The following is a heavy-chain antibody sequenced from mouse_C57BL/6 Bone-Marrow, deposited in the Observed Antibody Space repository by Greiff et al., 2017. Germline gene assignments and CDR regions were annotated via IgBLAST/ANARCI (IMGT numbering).Heavy chain of an antibody. D-gene: IGHD1-1*01. CDR3: ARGGGRRSYYYAMDY. CDR2: ISSGGSYT. Sequence: EVHLVESGGDLVKPGGSLKLSCAASGFTFSSYGMSWVRQTPDKRLEWVATISSGGSYTYYPDSVQGRFTISRDNAKNTLYLQMSSLKSGDTAMYYCARGGGRRSYYYAMDYWGQGTSVTVSS. V-gene: IGHV5-6*01. CDR1: GFTFSSYG. J-gene: IGHJ4*01.